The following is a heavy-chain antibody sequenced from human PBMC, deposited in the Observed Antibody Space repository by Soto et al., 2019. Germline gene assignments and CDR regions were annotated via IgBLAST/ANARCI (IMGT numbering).Heavy chain of an antibody. D-gene: IGHD3-10*01. V-gene: IGHV4-34*01. Sequence: PSETLSLTCAVYGGSFSGYCWSWIRQPPGKGLEWIGEINHSGSTNYNPSLKSRVTISVDTSKNQFSLKLSSVTAADTAVYYCARRRRVYYYGSGSYPYYFDYWGQGTLVTVSS. J-gene: IGHJ4*02. CDR1: GGSFSGYC. CDR2: INHSGST. CDR3: ARRRRVYYYGSGSYPYYFDY.